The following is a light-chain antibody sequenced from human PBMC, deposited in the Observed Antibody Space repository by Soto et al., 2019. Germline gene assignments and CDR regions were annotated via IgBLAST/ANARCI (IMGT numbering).Light chain of an antibody. CDR3: QQRSTWPRGVT. CDR1: QSVSSY. J-gene: IGKJ5*01. Sequence: EIVLTQSPATLSLSPGETATLSCRASQSVSSYLAWYQQKPGQAPRLLIYDASKRATGIPARFSGRGSGTDVTLTISSLEPEDFAVYYCQQRSTWPRGVTFGQGTRLDIK. V-gene: IGKV3-11*01. CDR2: DAS.